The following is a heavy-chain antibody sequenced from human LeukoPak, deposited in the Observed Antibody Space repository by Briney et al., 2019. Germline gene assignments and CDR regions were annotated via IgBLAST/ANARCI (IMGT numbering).Heavy chain of an antibody. J-gene: IGHJ6*02. CDR3: ARIAVNYYYYGMDV. V-gene: IGHV2-70*11. Sequence: SGPTLVKPPQTLTLTCTFSGFSLSTSGMCVSWIRQPPGKALEWLARVDWDDDKYYSTSLKTRLTISKDTSKNQVVLTMTNMDPVDTATYYCARIAVNYYYYGMDVWGQGTTVTVSS. CDR2: VDWDDDK. CDR1: GFSLSTSGMC. D-gene: IGHD4-23*01.